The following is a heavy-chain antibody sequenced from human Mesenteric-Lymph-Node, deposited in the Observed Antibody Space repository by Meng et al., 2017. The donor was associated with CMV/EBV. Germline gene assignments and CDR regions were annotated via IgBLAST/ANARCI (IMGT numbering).Heavy chain of an antibody. Sequence: GESLKISCAASGFTFSSYGMHWVRQAPGKGLEWVAFIRYDGSNKYYADSVKGRFTISRDNSKNTLYLQMNSLRAEDTAVYYCAREGKVDFWSAYSPYGMDVWGQGTTVTVSS. D-gene: IGHD3-3*01. J-gene: IGHJ6*02. V-gene: IGHV3-30*02. CDR2: IRYDGSNK. CDR3: AREGKVDFWSAYSPYGMDV. CDR1: GFTFSSYG.